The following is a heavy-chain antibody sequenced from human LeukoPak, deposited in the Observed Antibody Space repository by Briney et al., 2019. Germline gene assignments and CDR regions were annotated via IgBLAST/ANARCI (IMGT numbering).Heavy chain of an antibody. Sequence: PGGSLRLSCAASGFTFSDSTIYWVRQVSGKGLEWLGHIRNKANAYATAVAASVKGRFTIASDDSKNTAYLQMNSLKSEDTAVYYCSGWDGSYEYWGQGTLVTVSS. CDR1: GFTFSDST. J-gene: IGHJ4*02. CDR3: SGWDGSYEY. CDR2: IRNKANAYAT. D-gene: IGHD3-10*01. V-gene: IGHV3-73*01.